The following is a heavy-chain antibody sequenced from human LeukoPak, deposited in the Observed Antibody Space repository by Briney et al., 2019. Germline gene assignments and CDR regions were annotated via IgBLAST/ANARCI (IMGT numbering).Heavy chain of an antibody. CDR1: GFTFSSYG. J-gene: IGHJ4*02. D-gene: IGHD6-19*01. CDR3: AKDLGYSSGWPFDY. CDR2: ISYDGSNK. V-gene: IGHV3-30*18. Sequence: GGSLRLSCAASGFTFSSYGMHWVRQAPGKGLEWVAVISYDGSNKYYADSVKGRFTISRDNSKNTLYLQMNSLRAEDTAVYCCAKDLGYSSGWPFDYWGQGTLVTVSS.